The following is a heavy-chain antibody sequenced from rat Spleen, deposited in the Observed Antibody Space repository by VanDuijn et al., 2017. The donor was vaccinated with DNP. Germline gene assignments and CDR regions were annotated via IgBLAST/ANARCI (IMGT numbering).Heavy chain of an antibody. V-gene: IGHV5-7*01. J-gene: IGHJ2*01. CDR2: FTSDGSSP. CDR1: AFTFSNYD. Sequence: EVQLVESGGGLVQPGRSMKLSCAASAFTFSNYDMAWVRQAPKKGLEWVATFTSDGSSPYYRDSVKGRFTVSRDNAKSTLYLQMDSLRSEDTATYYCAKDAFDYWGQGVMVTVSS. CDR3: AKDAFDY.